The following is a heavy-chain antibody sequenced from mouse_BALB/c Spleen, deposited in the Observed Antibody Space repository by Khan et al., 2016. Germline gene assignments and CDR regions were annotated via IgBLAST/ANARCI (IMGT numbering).Heavy chain of an antibody. J-gene: IGHJ4*01. CDR3: AGRGYYYVVSGLQYDGVDY. D-gene: IGHD2-3*01. CDR2: ISSVSSTI. CDR1: GFTFSSFG. Sequence: EVELVESGGGLVQPGGSRKLSCAASGFTFSSFGMHWVRQAPEKGLEWVAYISSVSSTIYYADTVKGRFTISRDNPTNTLFLQMTSLRSEATAMYYCAGRGYYYVVSGLQYDGVDYWGQGTSVTVSS. V-gene: IGHV5-17*02.